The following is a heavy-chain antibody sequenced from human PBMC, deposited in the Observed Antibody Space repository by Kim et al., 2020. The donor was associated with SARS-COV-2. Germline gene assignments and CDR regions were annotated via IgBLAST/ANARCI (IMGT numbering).Heavy chain of an antibody. J-gene: IGHJ4*02. D-gene: IGHD3-16*01. CDR2: VNSDGSST. CDR3: ASLSTGYVWDKFDY. V-gene: IGHV3-74*01. Sequence: GGSLRLSCVASGFTFSSYWMHWVRQAPGKGLVWVSRVNSDGSSTSYAASVKGRFPISRDNARNTLYLQMNSLRAEDTAVYYCASLSTGYVWDKFDYWVQGTLVTVSS. CDR1: GFTFSSYW.